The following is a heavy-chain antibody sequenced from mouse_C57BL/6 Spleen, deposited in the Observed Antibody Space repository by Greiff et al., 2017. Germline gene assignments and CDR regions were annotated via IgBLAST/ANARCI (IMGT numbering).Heavy chain of an antibody. CDR2: IRSGSSTI. CDR3: ARHDYDVRFAY. CDR1: GLTFSDYG. Sequence: EVQGVESGGGLVKPGGSLKLSCAASGLTFSDYGMHWVRQAPEKGLEWVAYIRSGSSTIYYADTVKGRFTISRDNAKNTLFLQMTSLRSEDTAMYYCARHDYDVRFAYWGQGTLVTVSA. J-gene: IGHJ3*01. V-gene: IGHV5-17*01. D-gene: IGHD2-4*01.